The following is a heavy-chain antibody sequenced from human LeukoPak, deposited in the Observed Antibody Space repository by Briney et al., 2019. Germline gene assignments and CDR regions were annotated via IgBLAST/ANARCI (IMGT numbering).Heavy chain of an antibody. J-gene: IGHJ4*02. CDR2: IIPIFGTA. Sequence: GASVKVSCKASGGTFSSYAISWVRQAPGQGLEWMGGIIPIFGTANYAQKSQGRVTITADESTSTAYMELSSLRSEDTAVYYCARWREWELDYWGQGTLVTVSS. CDR3: ARWREWELDY. V-gene: IGHV1-69*13. CDR1: GGTFSSYA. D-gene: IGHD1-26*01.